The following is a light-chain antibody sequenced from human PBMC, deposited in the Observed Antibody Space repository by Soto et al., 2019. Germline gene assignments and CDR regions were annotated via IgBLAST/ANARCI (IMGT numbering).Light chain of an antibody. CDR3: QQANSFPLT. J-gene: IGKJ4*01. Sequence: DIQMTQSPSSVSASVGDRVTITCRASQGISSWLVWYQQKPGKAPKVLIYGASTLQSGVPSRFSGSGSGTDFTLTINSLPPEDFATYICQQANSFPLTFGGGTRVEIK. CDR2: GAS. V-gene: IGKV1-12*01. CDR1: QGISSW.